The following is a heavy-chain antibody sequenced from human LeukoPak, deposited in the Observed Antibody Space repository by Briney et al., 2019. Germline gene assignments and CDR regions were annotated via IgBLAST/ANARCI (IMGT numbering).Heavy chain of an antibody. CDR2: IKQDGSEK. J-gene: IGHJ4*02. CDR1: GFTFRSYW. D-gene: IGHD2-2*01. Sequence: GGSLRLSCAASGFTFRSYWMSWVRQAPGRGLEWVANIKQDGSEKYYVDSVKGRFTISRDNAKNSLYLQMNGLRAEDTAVYYCARRGYCSSTSCYSFDYWGQGTLVTVSS. CDR3: ARRGYCSSTSCYSFDY. V-gene: IGHV3-7*01.